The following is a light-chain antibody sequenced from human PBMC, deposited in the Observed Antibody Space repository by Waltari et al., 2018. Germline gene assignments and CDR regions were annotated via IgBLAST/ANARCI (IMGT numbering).Light chain of an antibody. CDR3: QQHYDTPLT. J-gene: IGKJ3*01. CDR1: QSVFYNSNNKNY. CDR2: WAS. V-gene: IGKV4-1*01. Sequence: DIVMTQSPDSLAVSLGERATINCKSSQSVFYNSNNKNYLAWYQHKPGQPPKLLIYWASTLESGVPDRYSGSGSGTYFTLTISSLQAEDVAVYYCQQHYDTPLTFGPGTKVDVK.